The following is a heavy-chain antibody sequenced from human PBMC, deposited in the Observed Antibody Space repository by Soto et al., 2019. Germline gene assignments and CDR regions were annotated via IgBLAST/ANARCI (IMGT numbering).Heavy chain of an antibody. V-gene: IGHV3-30*18. J-gene: IGHJ5*02. D-gene: IGHD3-10*01. Sequence: QVQLVESGGGVVQPGRSLRLSCAASGFTFSSYGMHWVRQAPGKGLEWVAVISYDGSNKYYADSVKGRFTISRDNSKNTLYLQMNSLRAEDTAVYYCVKDRSENWFDPWGQGTLVTVSS. CDR1: GFTFSSYG. CDR2: ISYDGSNK. CDR3: VKDRSENWFDP.